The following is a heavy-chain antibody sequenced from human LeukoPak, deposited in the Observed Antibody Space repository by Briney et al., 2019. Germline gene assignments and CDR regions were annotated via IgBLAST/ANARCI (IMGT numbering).Heavy chain of an antibody. J-gene: IGHJ4*02. CDR1: GGSISSSSDY. V-gene: IGHV4-39*07. CDR3: ARDTRFVGRVTPLDY. CDR2: IYYHENT. D-gene: IGHD2-15*01. Sequence: PSETLSLTCTVSGGSISSSSDYWGWIRQAPGKGLEWIGSIYYHENTYYNSSLKSRVTISVDTSKNHFSLKLNSVTAADTAVYYCARDTRFVGRVTPLDYWGQGTLVTVSS.